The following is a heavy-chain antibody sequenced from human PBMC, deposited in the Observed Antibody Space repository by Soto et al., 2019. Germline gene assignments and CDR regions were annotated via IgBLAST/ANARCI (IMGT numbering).Heavy chain of an antibody. V-gene: IGHV4-34*01. Sequence: QVQLQQWGAGLLKPSETLSLTCAVYGGSFSGYYWSWIRQPPGKGVEWIGEINHSGSTNYNPSLKSRVTISVDTSKNQFSLKLSSVTAADTAVYYCARGVYYYGSGSYPFFAWGQGTLVTVSS. CDR1: GGSFSGYY. J-gene: IGHJ5*02. CDR3: ARGVYYYGSGSYPFFA. CDR2: INHSGST. D-gene: IGHD3-10*01.